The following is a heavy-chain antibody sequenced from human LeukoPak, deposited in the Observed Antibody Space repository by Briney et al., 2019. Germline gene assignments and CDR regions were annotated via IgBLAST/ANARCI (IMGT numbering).Heavy chain of an antibody. CDR3: ARPKYSSSRHFDY. CDR2: IYPGDSDT. J-gene: IGHJ4*02. D-gene: IGHD6-6*01. Sequence: GASLQISCKGSGYSFTSYWIGWVRQMPGKGLEWMGIIYPGDSDTRYSPSFQGQVTISADKSISTAYLQWSSLKASDTAMYYCARPKYSSSRHFDYWGQGTLVTVSS. V-gene: IGHV5-51*01. CDR1: GYSFTSYW.